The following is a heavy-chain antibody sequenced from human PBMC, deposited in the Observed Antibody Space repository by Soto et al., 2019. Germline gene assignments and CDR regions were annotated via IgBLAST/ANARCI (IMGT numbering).Heavy chain of an antibody. CDR2: IYYSGST. CDR3: ARLSCSGGSCHFDY. D-gene: IGHD2-15*01. J-gene: IGHJ4*02. V-gene: IGHV4-59*08. CDR1: GGSISSYY. Sequence: QVQLQESGPGLVKPSETLSLTCTVSGGSISSYYWSWIRQPPGKGLEWIGYIYYSGSTNYNPSLTRRVTXXVXTXXNPLPLKLSSVTAADTAVYYWARLSCSGGSCHFDYWGQGTLVTVSS.